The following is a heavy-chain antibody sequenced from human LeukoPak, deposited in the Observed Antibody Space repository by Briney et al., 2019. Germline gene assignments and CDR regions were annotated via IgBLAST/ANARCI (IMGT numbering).Heavy chain of an antibody. CDR3: AKVRPPPGSGWYGGDDY. J-gene: IGHJ4*02. CDR1: GFTFSSYW. CDR2: IRSSGDDT. V-gene: IGHV3-23*01. D-gene: IGHD6-19*01. Sequence: PGGSLRLSCAASGFTFSSYWMSWVRQAPGKGLEWVSSIRSSGDDTSSADSVKGRFTIFRDNSKSTLYLQMNSLRAGDTAIYYCAKVRPPPGSGWYGGDDYWGQGTLVTVSP.